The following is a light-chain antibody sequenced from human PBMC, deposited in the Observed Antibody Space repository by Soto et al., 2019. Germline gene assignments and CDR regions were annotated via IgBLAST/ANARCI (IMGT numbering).Light chain of an antibody. J-gene: IGLJ1*01. CDR1: SNDFGSYNP. Sequence: QSALTQPDSVSGSPGQSITISCTGTSNDFGSYNPVSWYQQHPGEVPKLMIYEDVQRPSGVSNRLSGSKSGHTASLTISGLQAEDEADYYCCSYAGSNTYVFGTGTKLTVL. CDR2: EDV. V-gene: IGLV2-23*01. CDR3: CSYAGSNTYV.